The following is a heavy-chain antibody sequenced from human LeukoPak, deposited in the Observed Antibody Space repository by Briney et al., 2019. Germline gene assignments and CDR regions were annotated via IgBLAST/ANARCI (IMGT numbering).Heavy chain of an antibody. Sequence: SVKVSCKASGGTFSSYTISWVRQAPGQGLEWMGRIILILGIANYAQKFQGRVTITADKSTSTAYMELSSLRSEDTAVYYCARDGRYCSSTSCHWADYWGQGTLVTVSS. CDR2: IILILGIA. J-gene: IGHJ4*02. CDR1: GGTFSSYT. D-gene: IGHD2-2*01. V-gene: IGHV1-69*04. CDR3: ARDGRYCSSTSCHWADY.